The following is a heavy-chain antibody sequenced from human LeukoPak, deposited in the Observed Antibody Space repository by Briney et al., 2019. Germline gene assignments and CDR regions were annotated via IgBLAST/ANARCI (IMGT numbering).Heavy chain of an antibody. V-gene: IGHV6-1*01. Sequence: SQTLSLTCAISGDTVSSNSAAWNWFRQSPSRGLERLRRTYFRSEWLNDYAVSVKSRVTIDPDTSKNQFSLHLNSVTPEDTAVYYCARDLGRGRYISNWFDPWGQGTLVTVSS. CDR3: ARDLGRGRYISNWFDP. CDR1: GDTVSSNSAA. J-gene: IGHJ5*02. CDR2: TYFRSEWLN. D-gene: IGHD3-16*01.